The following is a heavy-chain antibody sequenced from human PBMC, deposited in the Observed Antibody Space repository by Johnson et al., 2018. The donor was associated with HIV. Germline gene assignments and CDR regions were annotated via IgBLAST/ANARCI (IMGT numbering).Heavy chain of an antibody. CDR1: GFTFSSFW. CDR3: ARDLRLGAIDAFDI. CDR2: IKQDGSEK. D-gene: IGHD1-26*01. Sequence: VQLVESGGGLIQPGGSLRLSCAASGFTFSSFWMSWVRQAPGKGLEWVANIKQDGSEKYYMDSVRGRFTISRDNAKNSLFLQMNSLRAEDVAVYYCARDLRLGAIDAFDIWGQGTMVSVSS. V-gene: IGHV3-7*05. J-gene: IGHJ3*02.